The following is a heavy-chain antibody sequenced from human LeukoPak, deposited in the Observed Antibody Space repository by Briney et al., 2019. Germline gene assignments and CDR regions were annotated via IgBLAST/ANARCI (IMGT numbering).Heavy chain of an antibody. D-gene: IGHD3-10*01. Sequence: ASVKVSCTSSGYTFTGYYMHWVRQAPGQGLEWMGWINPNSGGTNYAQKFQGRVTMTRDTSISTAYMELSRLRSDDTAVYYCARGLWFGELLCYWGQGTLVTVSS. J-gene: IGHJ4*02. CDR1: GYTFTGYY. CDR3: ARGLWFGELLCY. V-gene: IGHV1-2*02. CDR2: INPNSGGT.